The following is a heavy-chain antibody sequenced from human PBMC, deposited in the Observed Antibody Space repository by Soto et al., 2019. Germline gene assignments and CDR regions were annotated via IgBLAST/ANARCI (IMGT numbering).Heavy chain of an antibody. Sequence: GESLKISCKGSGYSFTSYWIGWVRQMPGKGLEWMGIIYPGDSDTRYSPSFQGQVTISADKSISTAYLQWSSLKASDTAMYYCARFEAEDIVVVPAPLAFDIWGQGTMVTVSS. J-gene: IGHJ3*02. CDR1: GYSFTSYW. V-gene: IGHV5-51*01. D-gene: IGHD2-2*01. CDR2: IYPGDSDT. CDR3: ARFEAEDIVVVPAPLAFDI.